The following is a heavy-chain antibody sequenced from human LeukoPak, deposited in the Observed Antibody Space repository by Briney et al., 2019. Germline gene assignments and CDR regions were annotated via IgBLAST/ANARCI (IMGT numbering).Heavy chain of an antibody. D-gene: IGHD3-9*01. CDR2: FDPEDGET. CDR3: ARVPAYDILTGNIGGTFDY. J-gene: IGHJ4*02. CDR1: GYTLTELS. V-gene: IGHV1-24*01. Sequence: ASVKVSCKVSGYTLTELSMHWVRQAPGKGLEWMGGFDPEDGETIYAQKFQGRVTMTEDTSTDTAYMELSSLRSEDTAVYYCARVPAYDILTGNIGGTFDYWGQGTLVTVSS.